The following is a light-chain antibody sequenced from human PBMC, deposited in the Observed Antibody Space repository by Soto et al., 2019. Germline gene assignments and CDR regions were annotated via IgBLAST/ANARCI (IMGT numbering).Light chain of an antibody. CDR1: SSDVGGYNY. CDR3: SSYTSSSTLYV. CDR2: DVS. Sequence: QSALTQPASVSGSPGQSITISCTGTSSDVGGYNYVSWYQQHPGKAPKLMIYDVSNRPSGVSNRFSGSKSGNTASLTISGFQAEDESDYYCSSYTSSSTLYVFGTGTKVPV. J-gene: IGLJ1*01. V-gene: IGLV2-14*01.